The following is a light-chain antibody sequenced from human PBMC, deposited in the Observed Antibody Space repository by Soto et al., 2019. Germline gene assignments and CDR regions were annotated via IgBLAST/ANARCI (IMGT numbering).Light chain of an antibody. CDR1: QSVSSSY. CDR3: QQYGSSPRT. Sequence: EIVLTQSPGTLSLSPGERATLSCRASQSVSSSYLAWYQQKPGQAPSLLIYGASSMATAIPDRFSGSGSGTDFTLTISRLEPEDFAVYYCQQYGSSPRTFGQGTKVEIK. CDR2: GAS. J-gene: IGKJ1*01. V-gene: IGKV3-20*01.